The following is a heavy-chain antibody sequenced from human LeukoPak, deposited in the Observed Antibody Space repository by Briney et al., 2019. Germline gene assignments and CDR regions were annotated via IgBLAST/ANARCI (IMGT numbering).Heavy chain of an antibody. CDR1: GGSISSYY. CDR2: IFYSGST. V-gene: IGHV4-59*01. J-gene: IGHJ4*02. CDR3: ARGRPIGY. Sequence: KPSETLSLTCTVSGGSISSYYWSWIRQPPGKGLEWIGYIFYSGSTNYNPSLKSRVTISVDTSKNQFSLKLSSVTAADTAFYYCARGRPIGYWGQGTLVTVSS.